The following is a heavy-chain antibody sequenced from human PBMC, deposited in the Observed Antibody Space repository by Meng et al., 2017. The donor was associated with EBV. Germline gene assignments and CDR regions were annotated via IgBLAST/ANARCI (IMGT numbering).Heavy chain of an antibody. CDR3: ANVAYRRGISYFDS. V-gene: IGHV2-5*08. D-gene: IGHD3-10*01. CDR1: ELSCAALGMR. J-gene: IGHJ4*02. Sequence: LNEAWREFVKPMLTLRLTCASSELSCAALGMRVGWSAPPPGKPLEWLTPVYCDNDDRHSPFLRNRISITNDTSKNQVFLRLTNRDPVDSGTYYGANVAYRRGISYFDSWGQGILVTVSS. CDR2: VYCDNDD.